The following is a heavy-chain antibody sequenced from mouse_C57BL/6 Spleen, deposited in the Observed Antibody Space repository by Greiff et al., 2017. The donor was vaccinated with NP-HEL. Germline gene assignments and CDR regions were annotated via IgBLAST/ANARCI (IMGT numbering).Heavy chain of an antibody. J-gene: IGHJ4*01. V-gene: IGHV1-64*01. Sequence: VQLQQPGAELVKPGASVKLSCKASGYTFTSYWMHWVKQRPGQGLEWIGMIHPNSGSTNYNAKFKSKATLTVDKSSSTAYMRLSSLTSEDSAVYYCARITTVVATGAMDYWGQGTSVTVSS. D-gene: IGHD1-1*01. CDR2: IHPNSGST. CDR3: ARITTVVATGAMDY. CDR1: GYTFTSYW.